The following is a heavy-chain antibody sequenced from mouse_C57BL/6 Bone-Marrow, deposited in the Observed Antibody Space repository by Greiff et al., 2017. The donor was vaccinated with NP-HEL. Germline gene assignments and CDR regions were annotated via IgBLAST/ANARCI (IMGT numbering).Heavy chain of an antibody. J-gene: IGHJ4*01. CDR1: GFNIKDDY. Sequence: VQLQQSGAELVRPGASVKLSCTVSGFNIKDDYMHWVKQRPEQGLEWIGWIDPENGDTEYASKFQGKATITADTSSNTAYLQLSSLTSDEAAVFYCTTGGSSPDAMDYWGQGTSVTVSS. CDR2: IDPENGDT. CDR3: TTGGSSPDAMDY. D-gene: IGHD1-1*01. V-gene: IGHV14-4*01.